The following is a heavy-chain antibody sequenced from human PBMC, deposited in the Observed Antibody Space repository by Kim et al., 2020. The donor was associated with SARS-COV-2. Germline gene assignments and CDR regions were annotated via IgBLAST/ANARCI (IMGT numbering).Heavy chain of an antibody. CDR3: TTELHYDILTGYYRLDY. CDR1: GFTFSNAW. D-gene: IGHD3-9*01. J-gene: IGHJ4*02. Sequence: GGSLRLSCAASGFTFSNAWMSWVRQAPGKGLEWVGRIKSKTDGGTTDYAAPVKGRFTISRDDSKNTLYLQMNSRKTEDTAVYYCTTELHYDILTGYYRLDYWGQGTLVTVSS. V-gene: IGHV3-15*01. CDR2: IKSKTDGGTT.